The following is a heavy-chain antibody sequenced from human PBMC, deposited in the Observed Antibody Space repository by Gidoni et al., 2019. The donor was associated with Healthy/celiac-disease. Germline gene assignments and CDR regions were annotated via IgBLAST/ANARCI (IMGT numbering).Heavy chain of an antibody. CDR2: ISYDGSNK. D-gene: IGHD5-12*01. V-gene: IGHV3-30-3*01. CDR1: GFTFSSYA. Sequence: QVQLVESGGGVVQPGRSLRLSCAASGFTFSSYAMHWVRQAPGKGLEWVAVISYDGSNKYYADSVKGRFTISRDNSKNTLYLKMNSLRAEDTAVYYCARDPMATNWGQGTLVTVSS. CDR3: ARDPMATN. J-gene: IGHJ4*02.